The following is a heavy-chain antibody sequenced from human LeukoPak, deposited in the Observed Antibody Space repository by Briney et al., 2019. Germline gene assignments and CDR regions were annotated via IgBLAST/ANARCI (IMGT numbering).Heavy chain of an antibody. CDR1: GFPVSSYY. J-gene: IGHJ3*02. V-gene: IGHV3-53*01. CDR3: ARAPQRRAFDI. CDR2: IYSGGST. Sequence: PGGSLRLSCAASGFPVSSYYMSWVRQAPGKGLEWVSVIYSGGSTYYADSVKGRFTLSRDNSKNTQYLQMNSLRAEDTAVYYCARAPQRRAFDIWGQGTMVTVSS.